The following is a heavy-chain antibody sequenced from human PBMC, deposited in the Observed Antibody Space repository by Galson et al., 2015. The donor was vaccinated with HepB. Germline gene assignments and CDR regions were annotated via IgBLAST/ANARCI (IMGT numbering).Heavy chain of an antibody. D-gene: IGHD2-21*01. J-gene: IGHJ4*02. CDR2: IYYTENT. CDR1: GVSIRNNRYY. CDR3: ARAADDSLTYLWSD. V-gene: IGHV4-39*02. Sequence: SETLSLTCSVSGVSIRNNRYYWGWIRQSPGKGLEWLGTIYYTENTYYNPSLNGRLTVSQDKSKNHFSLNLRSVTAADTAVYYCARAADDSLTYLWSDWGQGTRVIVSS.